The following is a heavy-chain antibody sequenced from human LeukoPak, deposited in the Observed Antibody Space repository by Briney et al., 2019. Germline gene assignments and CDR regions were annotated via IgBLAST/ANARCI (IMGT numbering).Heavy chain of an antibody. CDR3: ARAPGYLDY. J-gene: IGHJ4*02. Sequence: GGSLRLSCAASGFTFSSYSMNWVRQAPGKGLEWVSYISSSSSTIYYADSVKGRFTISRDNAKNSLYLQVNSLRAEDTAVYYCARAPGYLDYWGQGTLVTVSS. CDR2: ISSSSSTI. V-gene: IGHV3-48*01. CDR1: GFTFSSYS.